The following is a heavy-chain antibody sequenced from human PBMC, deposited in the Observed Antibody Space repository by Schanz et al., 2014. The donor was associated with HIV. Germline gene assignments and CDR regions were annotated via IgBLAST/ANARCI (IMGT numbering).Heavy chain of an antibody. CDR3: AKDRNYYDDKYLGKGNYYYYYGMDV. D-gene: IGHD3-22*01. CDR2: ISYDGRNK. V-gene: IGHV3-30*18. CDR1: GFSFSNFG. J-gene: IGHJ6*02. Sequence: QVQLVGSGGGVVRPGRSLRLSCAASGFSFSNFGMHWVRQAPGKGLEWVAVISYDGRNKYYADSVKGRLTISRDNSKNTLYLQMKSLRREDTAVYFCAKDRNYYDDKYLGKGNYYYYYGMDVWGQGTTVTVSS.